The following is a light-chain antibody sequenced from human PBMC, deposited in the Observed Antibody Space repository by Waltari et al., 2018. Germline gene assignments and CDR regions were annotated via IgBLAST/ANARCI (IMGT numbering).Light chain of an antibody. V-gene: IGLV8-61*01. J-gene: IGLJ3*02. Sequence: QTVVTQEPSFSVSPGGTVTLTCGLSSGSVSTSYFPSWYQQTPGQAPRTLIHSTNTRSSGVPDRFSGSILGNKAALTITGAQADDESDYYCVLYMGSGSYWVFGGGTKLTVL. CDR2: STN. CDR1: SGSVSTSYF. CDR3: VLYMGSGSYWV.